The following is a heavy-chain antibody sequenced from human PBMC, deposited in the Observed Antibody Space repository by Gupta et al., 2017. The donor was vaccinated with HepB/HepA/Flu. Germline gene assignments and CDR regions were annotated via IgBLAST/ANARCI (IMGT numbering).Heavy chain of an antibody. CDR3: AKEARSEDDY. Sequence: EVQLLESGGGLVQPGGSLRLSCAASVFTFSSYAMSWVRQAPGKGLGWVSAISGSGGSTYNADSVKGRFTISRDNSKNTLYLQMNGLRAEYTAVYDCAKEARSEDDYWGQGTLVTVSS. V-gene: IGHV3-23*01. J-gene: IGHJ4*02. CDR1: VFTFSSYA. CDR2: ISGSGGST. D-gene: IGHD6-25*01.